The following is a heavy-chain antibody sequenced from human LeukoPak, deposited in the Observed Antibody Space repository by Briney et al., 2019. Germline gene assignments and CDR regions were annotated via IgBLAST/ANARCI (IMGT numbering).Heavy chain of an antibody. CDR1: GFTFSSCA. CDR3: ANFGRLLWFGELMNDAFDI. D-gene: IGHD3-10*01. V-gene: IGHV3-30*04. J-gene: IGHJ3*02. Sequence: GGSLRLSCAASGFTFSSCAMHWVRQAPGQGLEWVALISNNENNRHYADSVKGRFTISRDNSKNTMNLQMNSLRAEDTAVYYCANFGRLLWFGELMNDAFDIWGQGTMVTVSS. CDR2: ISNNENNR.